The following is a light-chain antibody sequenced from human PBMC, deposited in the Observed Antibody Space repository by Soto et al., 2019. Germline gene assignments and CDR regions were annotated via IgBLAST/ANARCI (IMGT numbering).Light chain of an antibody. CDR2: GAS. J-gene: IGKJ3*01. V-gene: IGKV3-15*01. Sequence: EILMTQSPATLSVSPRERATLSCRASQSLSRNLAWYQQKPGQPPRLLIYGASTRASGIPARFSGSGSGTEFTLTVSSLQSEDFALYYCQHYNDWPPAFTFGPGTKVDL. CDR1: QSLSRN. CDR3: QHYNDWPPAFT.